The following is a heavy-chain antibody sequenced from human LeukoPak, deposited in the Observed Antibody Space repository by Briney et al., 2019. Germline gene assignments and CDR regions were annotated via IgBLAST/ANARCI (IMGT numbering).Heavy chain of an antibody. J-gene: IGHJ5*02. Sequence: QPSETLSLTCTVSGGAISSHHWSWIRQSPGKGLEWIGYIHSSGSTNYNPSVKSRATISVDTSKNQCSLKLSSVTAADTAVYYCARDMGYCSGLSCYPWFDPWGREPWSPSPQ. D-gene: IGHD2-2*01. CDR3: ARDMGYCSGLSCYPWFDP. CDR2: IHSSGST. CDR1: GGAISSHH. V-gene: IGHV4-59*11.